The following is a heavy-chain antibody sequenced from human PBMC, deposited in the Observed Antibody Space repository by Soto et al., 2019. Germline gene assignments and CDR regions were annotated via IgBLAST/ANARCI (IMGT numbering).Heavy chain of an antibody. Sequence: SETLSLTCTVSGGSISSGGYYWSWIRQHPGKGLEWIGYIYYSGSTYYNPSLKSRVTISVDTSKNQFSLKLSSVTAADTAVYYCARTYQLLPRGFDYWGQGTLVTVSS. V-gene: IGHV4-31*03. CDR3: ARTYQLLPRGFDY. D-gene: IGHD2-2*01. CDR2: IYYSGST. CDR1: GGSISSGGYY. J-gene: IGHJ4*02.